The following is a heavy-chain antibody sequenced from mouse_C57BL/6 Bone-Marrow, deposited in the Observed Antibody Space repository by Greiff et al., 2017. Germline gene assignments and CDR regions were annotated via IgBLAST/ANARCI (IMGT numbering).Heavy chain of an antibody. J-gene: IGHJ3*01. CDR1: GYTFTSYW. Sequence: QVQLQQPGAELVRPGTSVKLSCKASGYTFTSYWMHWVKQRPGQGLEWIGVIDPSDSYTNYNQKFKGKATLTVDTSSSTAYMQLSRLTSEDSAVYYWAYECYLAWFAYWGQGTLGTVSA. V-gene: IGHV1-59*01. CDR3: AYECYLAWFAY. D-gene: IGHD2-3*01. CDR2: IDPSDSYT.